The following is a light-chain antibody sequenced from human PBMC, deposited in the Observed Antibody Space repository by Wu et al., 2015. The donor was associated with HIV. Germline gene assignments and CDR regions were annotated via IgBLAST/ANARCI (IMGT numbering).Light chain of an antibody. CDR1: QNIGTW. J-gene: IGKJ2*02. CDR3: QQSYSTPGT. Sequence: DIQMTQSPSTLSASVGDRVTITCRASQNIGTWLAWYQQKTGKAPKLLIYKASTLESGVPSRFSGSGSGTDFTLTISSLQPEDFATYYCQQSYSTPGTFGQGTKLEIK. CDR2: KAS. V-gene: IGKV1-5*03.